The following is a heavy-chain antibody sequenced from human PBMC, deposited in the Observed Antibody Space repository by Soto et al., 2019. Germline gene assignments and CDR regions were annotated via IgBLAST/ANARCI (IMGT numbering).Heavy chain of an antibody. CDR3: AGGRIVVAGSSAYYSMDV. J-gene: IGHJ6*02. CDR2: IIPVFGII. Sequence: QVHLLLQSGAEVKKPGSSVKVACKASGGNPSNSAISWVRQAPGQGLEWMEGIIPVFGIISHAQNFQGRVTITADESTSTAYMELSSLRSEDTAVYFCAGGRIVVAGSSAYYSMDVWGQGTTVTVSS. D-gene: IGHD6-19*01. V-gene: IGHV1-69*01. CDR1: GGNPSNSA.